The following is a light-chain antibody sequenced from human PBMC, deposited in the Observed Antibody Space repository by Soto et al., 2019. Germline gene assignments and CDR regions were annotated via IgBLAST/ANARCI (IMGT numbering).Light chain of an antibody. J-gene: IGLJ3*02. CDR3: CSYAHSDTWV. V-gene: IGLV2-23*01. Sequence: QSALTQPASVSGSPGQSITISCTGTSSGIGSSNVVSWYQQHPGKAPKLMIYEGNKRPSGVSNRFSGSKSGNTASLTISGLQAEDEADYYCCSYAHSDTWVFGGGTKLTVL. CDR2: EGN. CDR1: SSGIGSSNV.